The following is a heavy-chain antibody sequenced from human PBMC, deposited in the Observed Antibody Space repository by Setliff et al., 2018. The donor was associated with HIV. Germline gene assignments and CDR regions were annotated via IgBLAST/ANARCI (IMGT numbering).Heavy chain of an antibody. Sequence: ASETLSLTCTVSGDSISTSNSYWGWVRQPPGKGLEWIGSLYYGGSTYYNPSLKSRVTTSVDTSKNHFSLKLGSVTAADTAVYYCARHQVIPTVIGAFDIWGQGTVVTVSS. CDR1: GDSISTSNSY. J-gene: IGHJ3*02. V-gene: IGHV4-39*01. D-gene: IGHD3-16*02. CDR3: ARHQVIPTVIGAFDI. CDR2: LYYGGST.